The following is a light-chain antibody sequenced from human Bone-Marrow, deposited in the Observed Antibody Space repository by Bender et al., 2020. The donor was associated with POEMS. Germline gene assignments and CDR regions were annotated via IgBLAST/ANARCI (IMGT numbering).Light chain of an antibody. CDR1: RTDIGDYDF. CDR2: EVS. Sequence: QSALTQPASVSGSPGQSITISCTGTRTDIGDYDFVSWYQHHPGKAPKLMIYEVSDRPSGVSNRFSGSKSGNTASLTISGLQPEDEADYYCSSYAGGGTLLFGGGTKVTVL. V-gene: IGLV2-14*01. J-gene: IGLJ2*01. CDR3: SSYAGGGTLL.